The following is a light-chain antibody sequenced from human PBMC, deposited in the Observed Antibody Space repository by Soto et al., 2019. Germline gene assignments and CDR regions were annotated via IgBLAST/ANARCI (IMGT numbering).Light chain of an antibody. Sequence: EIVLTQSPATLSLSPGERATLSCRASQSVSSYLAWYQQKPGQAPRLLIYDASNRATGIPARFSGSGSGTEVTLSISSLEPEDFAVYYCQQRSNWPRTFGQGTKVEIK. V-gene: IGKV3-11*01. CDR3: QQRSNWPRT. CDR1: QSVSSY. J-gene: IGKJ1*01. CDR2: DAS.